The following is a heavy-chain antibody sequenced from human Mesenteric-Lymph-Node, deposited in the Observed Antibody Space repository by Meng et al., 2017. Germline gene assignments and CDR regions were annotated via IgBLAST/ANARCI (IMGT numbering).Heavy chain of an antibody. CDR3: TTLFNYAIDY. CDR1: GFIFSNAW. Sequence: RVGESGGGLVKPGGSLRLSCAASGFIFSNAWMNWVRQTPGKGLEWVGRVKSQSDGGTTDYAAPVKGRFTISRDDSKNTLHLQMNSLKIEDTAVYYCTTLFNYAIDYWGRGTLVTVSS. J-gene: IGHJ4*02. CDR2: VKSQSDGGTT. V-gene: IGHV3-15*01. D-gene: IGHD2-2*01.